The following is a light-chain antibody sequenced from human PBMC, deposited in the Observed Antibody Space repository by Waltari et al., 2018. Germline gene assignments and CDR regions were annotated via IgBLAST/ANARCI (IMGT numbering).Light chain of an antibody. Sequence: QSVLTQSPSTSGTPGQRVTISCSGSNSNIGSNHVYWYQQLPGPAPKLLIYRSVLRPSGVPVRFSGSRSGTSASLAISGLRSEDEAHYYCYVWDDSLSGLWVFGGGTKLTVL. V-gene: IGLV1-47*01. CDR1: NSNIGSNH. J-gene: IGLJ3*02. CDR2: RSV. CDR3: YVWDDSLSGLWV.